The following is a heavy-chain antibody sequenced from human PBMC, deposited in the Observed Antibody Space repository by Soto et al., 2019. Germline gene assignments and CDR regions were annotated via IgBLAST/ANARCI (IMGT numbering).Heavy chain of an antibody. J-gene: IGHJ4*02. CDR2: IYTSGST. CDR1: GGSISSYY. V-gene: IGHV4-4*07. Sequence: SETLSLTCTVSGGSISSYYWSWIRQPAGRGLEWIGRIYTSGSTNYNPSLKSRVTMSVDTSKNQFSLKLSSVTAADTAVYYCARERRYSGYVLLDYWGQGTLVTVSS. D-gene: IGHD5-12*01. CDR3: ARERRYSGYVLLDY.